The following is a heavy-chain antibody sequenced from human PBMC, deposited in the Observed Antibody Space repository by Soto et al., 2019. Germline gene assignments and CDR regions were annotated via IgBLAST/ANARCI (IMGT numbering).Heavy chain of an antibody. V-gene: IGHV3-74*01. CDR1: GFTFSSYW. CDR3: ARSGQQLVPYYYYYMDV. Sequence: GGSLRLSCAASGFTFSSYWMHWVRQAPGKGLVWVSRINSDGSSTSYADSVKGRFTISRDNAKNTLYLQMNSLRAEDTAVYYCARSGQQLVPYYYYYMDVWGKGTTVTVSS. J-gene: IGHJ6*03. CDR2: INSDGSST. D-gene: IGHD6-13*01.